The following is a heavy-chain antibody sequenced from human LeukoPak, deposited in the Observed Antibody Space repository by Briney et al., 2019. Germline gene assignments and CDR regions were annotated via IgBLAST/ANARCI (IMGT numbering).Heavy chain of an antibody. J-gene: IGHJ3*02. CDR3: ARHSWSMIVGGIDAFDI. Sequence: GESLKISCKGSGYSFTSYWIGWVRQMPGKGLEWMGIIYPGDSHTTYSPSFQGQVTISADKSISTAYLQWSSLKASDTAMYYCARHSWSMIVGGIDAFDIWGQGTMVTVSS. D-gene: IGHD3-22*01. CDR2: IYPGDSHT. V-gene: IGHV5-51*01. CDR1: GYSFTSYW.